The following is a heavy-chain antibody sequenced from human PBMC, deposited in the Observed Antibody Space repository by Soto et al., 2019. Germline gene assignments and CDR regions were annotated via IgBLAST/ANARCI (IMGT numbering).Heavy chain of an antibody. CDR1: GGSISSYY. D-gene: IGHD4-4*01. Sequence: PSETLSLTCTVSGGSISSYYWSWIRQPPGKGLEWIGYIYYSGSTNYNPSLKSRVTISVDTSKNQFSLKLSSVTAADTAVYYCARAADYSFLHYGMDVWGQGTTVTAP. CDR3: ARAADYSFLHYGMDV. V-gene: IGHV4-59*01. J-gene: IGHJ6*02. CDR2: IYYSGST.